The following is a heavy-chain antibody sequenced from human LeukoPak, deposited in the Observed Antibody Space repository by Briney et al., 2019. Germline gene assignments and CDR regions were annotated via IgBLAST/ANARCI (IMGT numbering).Heavy chain of an antibody. CDR2: IYHSGST. V-gene: IGHV4-39*07. CDR1: GGSFSSSSYY. D-gene: IGHD3-16*02. CDR3: ARALIGGIN. Sequence: PSETLSLTCAVYGGSFSSSSYYWGWIRQPPGKGLEWIGSIYHSGSTYYNPSLKSRVTISVDTSKNQFSLKLSSVTAADTAVYYCARALIGGINWGQGTLVTVSS. J-gene: IGHJ4*02.